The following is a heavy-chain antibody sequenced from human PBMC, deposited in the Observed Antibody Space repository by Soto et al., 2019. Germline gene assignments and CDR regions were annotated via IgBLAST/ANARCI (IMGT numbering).Heavy chain of an antibody. Sequence: GGSLRLSCAASGFTFSSYAMSWVRQAPGKGLEWVSAISGSGGSTYYADSVKGRFTISRDNSKNTLYLQMYSLRAEDTAVYYCAKDQSSGWFGYWGQGTLVTVSS. CDR3: AKDQSSGWFGY. D-gene: IGHD6-19*01. V-gene: IGHV3-23*01. CDR2: ISGSGGST. CDR1: GFTFSSYA. J-gene: IGHJ4*02.